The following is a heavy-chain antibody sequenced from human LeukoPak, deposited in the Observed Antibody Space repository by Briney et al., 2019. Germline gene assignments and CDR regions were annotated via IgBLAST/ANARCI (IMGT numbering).Heavy chain of an antibody. CDR3: ARYNSLLRGVTTSDY. D-gene: IGHD3-10*01. V-gene: IGHV1-18*01. CDR2: ISGHNGDV. Sequence: GTSVKVSCKASGYTFSNYGITWVQQAPGQGLEWMGTISGHNGDVNYAPKFQGRVTMTTDTSTTTAYMELRSLRFDDTAVYYCARYNSLLRGVTTSDYWGQGTLVTVSS. J-gene: IGHJ4*02. CDR1: GYTFSNYG.